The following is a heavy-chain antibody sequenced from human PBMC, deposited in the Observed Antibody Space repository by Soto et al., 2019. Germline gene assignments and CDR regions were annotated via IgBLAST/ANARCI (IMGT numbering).Heavy chain of an antibody. V-gene: IGHV3-23*05. CDR3: ARAATVGYWYFDL. Sequence: GGSLRLSCEASGFTFSSHAMSWVRQAPGKGLEWVSSTFSSGTNTYYADSVKGRVTISRDNSKNTLYLQMNSLRAEDTAVYYGARAATVGYWYFDLWGRRTLVTVSS. CDR2: TFSSGTNT. D-gene: IGHD4-4*01. J-gene: IGHJ2*01. CDR1: GFTFSSHA.